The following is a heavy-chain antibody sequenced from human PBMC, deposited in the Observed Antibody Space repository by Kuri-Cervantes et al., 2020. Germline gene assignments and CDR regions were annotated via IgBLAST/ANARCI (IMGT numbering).Heavy chain of an antibody. J-gene: IGHJ4*02. Sequence: GESLKISCAASGFTVSSNYMSWVRQAPGKGLEWVSVIYSGGSTYYADSVKGRFTISRDNSKNTLYFQMNSLRAEDTAVYHCARASGWYLVLDYWGQGTLVTVSS. CDR2: IYSGGST. V-gene: IGHV3-66*01. D-gene: IGHD6-19*01. CDR1: GFTVSSNY. CDR3: ARASGWYLVLDY.